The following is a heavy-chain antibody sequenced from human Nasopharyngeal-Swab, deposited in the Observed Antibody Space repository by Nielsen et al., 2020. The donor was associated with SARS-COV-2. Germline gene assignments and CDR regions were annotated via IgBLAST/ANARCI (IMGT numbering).Heavy chain of an antibody. D-gene: IGHD3-22*01. CDR2: ISSSGSTI. CDR3: ARKGLYDSSGYPFDP. CDR1: GFTFSSYE. Sequence: GESLKISCAASGFTFSSYEMNWVRQAPGKGLEWVSYISSSGSTIYCAASVKGRFTISRDNAKNSLYLQMNSLRAEDTAVYYCARKGLYDSSGYPFDPWGQGTLVTVSS. J-gene: IGHJ5*02. V-gene: IGHV3-48*03.